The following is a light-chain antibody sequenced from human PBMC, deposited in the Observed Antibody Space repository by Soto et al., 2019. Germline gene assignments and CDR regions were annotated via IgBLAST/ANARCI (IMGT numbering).Light chain of an antibody. J-gene: IGKJ2*01. CDR1: QSVSSNF. CDR2: GAS. CDR3: QQYGISPT. Sequence: EIVLTQSPGTLSLSPGERATLSCRASQSVSSNFLAWYQQKPGQAPRLLIYGASSRATGIPDRFSGSGSGTDFTLTIRRLEPEDFAVYQCQQYGISPTFGQGTKLEIK. V-gene: IGKV3-20*01.